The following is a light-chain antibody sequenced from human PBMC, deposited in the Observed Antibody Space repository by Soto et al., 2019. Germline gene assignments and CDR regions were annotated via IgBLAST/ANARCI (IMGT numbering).Light chain of an antibody. CDR2: DAS. Sequence: EIVLTQSPATLSLSPGERATLSCRASQSVSSYLAWYQHKPGQAPRLLIYDASNRATVIPARFSGSGSGTDFTLTISSLEPEDFAVYYCQQRSNWPPFTFGPGTKVDIK. J-gene: IGKJ3*01. CDR1: QSVSSY. V-gene: IGKV3-11*01. CDR3: QQRSNWPPFT.